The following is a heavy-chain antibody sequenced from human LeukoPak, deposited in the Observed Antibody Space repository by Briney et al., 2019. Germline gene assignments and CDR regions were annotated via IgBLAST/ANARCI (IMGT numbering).Heavy chain of an antibody. CDR3: ARYCSSTSCYYSNLDY. Sequence: TGGSLRLSCAASGFTVSSNYMSWVRQAPGKGLEWVSVIYSGGSTYYADSVKGRFTISRDNSKNTLYLQMNSLRAEDTAVYYCARYCSSTSCYYSNLDYWGQGTLVTVSS. V-gene: IGHV3-66*02. D-gene: IGHD2-2*01. J-gene: IGHJ4*02. CDR1: GFTVSSNY. CDR2: IYSGGST.